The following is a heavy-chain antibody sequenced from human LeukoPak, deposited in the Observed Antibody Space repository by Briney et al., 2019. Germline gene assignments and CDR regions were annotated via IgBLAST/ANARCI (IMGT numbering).Heavy chain of an antibody. V-gene: IGHV1-2*02. CDR2: THPVSGDT. Sequence: ASVKVTCKASGYPFTNFYVHWVRLAPGQGLEWLGWTHPVSGDTIYAQKFQGRVTMTRDTSISTAYMELTSLTSDDTAVYYCARMTHTLGATYSHFDYWGQGTLVSVAS. J-gene: IGHJ4*02. CDR3: ARMTHTLGATYSHFDY. D-gene: IGHD3-16*01. CDR1: GYPFTNFY.